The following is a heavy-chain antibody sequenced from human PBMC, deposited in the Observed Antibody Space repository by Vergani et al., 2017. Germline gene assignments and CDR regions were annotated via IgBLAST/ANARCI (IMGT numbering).Heavy chain of an antibody. Sequence: QVQVEESGPGLVKPSETLSLTCTVSGGSFNTYYWSWIRQSPGKGLEWIGYIYSTGSTNYNPSLNSRVTMSVDTSKNQFSLKLSSVTAADTAVYYCTRHWAVVAANNWFDPWGQGTLVTVSS. CDR1: GGSFNTYY. CDR2: IYSTGST. CDR3: TRHWAVVAANNWFDP. J-gene: IGHJ5*02. V-gene: IGHV4-59*08. D-gene: IGHD2-15*01.